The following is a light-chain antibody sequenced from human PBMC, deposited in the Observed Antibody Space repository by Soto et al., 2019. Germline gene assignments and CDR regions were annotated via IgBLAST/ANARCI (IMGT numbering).Light chain of an antibody. CDR1: HSISSW. CDR3: QQSYSTHRT. Sequence: DNQMTHSPATLSASAGDRVTITFRASHSISSWLAWYQQKPGKAPNLLISDASTMAAGVPARFSGSGSGTDFTLTISSLQPEDFATYYCQQSYSTHRTFGQGTKVDIK. J-gene: IGKJ1*01. CDR2: DAS. V-gene: IGKV1-5*01.